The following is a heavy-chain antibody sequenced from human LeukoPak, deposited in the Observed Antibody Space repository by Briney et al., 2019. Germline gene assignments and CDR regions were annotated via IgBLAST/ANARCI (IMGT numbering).Heavy chain of an antibody. D-gene: IGHD6-19*01. CDR1: GGLISSGSYY. V-gene: IGHV4-61*02. CDR2: IYSSGST. Sequence: SETLSLTCTVSGGLISSGSYYWSWIRQPAGKGLEWIGRIYSSGSTNYNPALRSRLTISVDTSKNQFSLKLSSVTAADTAVYYCARAPYSSGSFYYGMDVWGQGTTVTVSS. CDR3: ARAPYSSGSFYYGMDV. J-gene: IGHJ6*02.